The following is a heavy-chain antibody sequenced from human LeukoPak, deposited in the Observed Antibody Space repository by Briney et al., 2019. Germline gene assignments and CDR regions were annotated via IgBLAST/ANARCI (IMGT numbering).Heavy chain of an antibody. D-gene: IGHD6-13*01. CDR2: ISAYNGNT. Sequence: ASVKVSCKASGYTFTSYGISWVRQAPGQGREWMGWISAYNGNTNYAQKFQGRVTMTRDTSISTAYMELSRLRSDDTAVYYCAYSSSWPDFDYWGQGTLVTVSS. V-gene: IGHV1-18*01. CDR1: GYTFTSYG. CDR3: AYSSSWPDFDY. J-gene: IGHJ4*02.